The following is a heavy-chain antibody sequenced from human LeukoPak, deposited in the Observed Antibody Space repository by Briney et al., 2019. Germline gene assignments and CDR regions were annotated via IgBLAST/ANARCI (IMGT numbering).Heavy chain of an antibody. J-gene: IGHJ4*02. CDR2: INHSGST. Sequence: SETLSLTCAVYGGSFSGYYWTWIRQPPGKGLEWIGEINHSGSTNYNPSLKSRVTVSVDTSKDQFSLKLSSVTAADTAIHYCARGPDCSGGSCPNRPIDYWGQGTLVTVSS. CDR3: ARGPDCSGGSCPNRPIDY. D-gene: IGHD2-15*01. V-gene: IGHV4-34*01. CDR1: GGSFSGYY.